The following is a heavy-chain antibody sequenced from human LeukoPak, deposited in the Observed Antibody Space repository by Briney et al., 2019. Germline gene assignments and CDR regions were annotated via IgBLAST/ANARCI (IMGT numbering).Heavy chain of an antibody. CDR3: ARQCSSTSFCFDY. D-gene: IGHD2-2*01. J-gene: IGHJ4*02. CDR1: GYSFTSYW. Sequence: GESLKISCKGSGYSFTSYWIGWVRQMPGKGLEWMGIIYPGDSDTRYSPSFQGEVTISADKSISTAYLQWSSLKASDTAMYYCARQCSSTSFCFDYWGQGTLVTVSS. CDR2: IYPGDSDT. V-gene: IGHV5-51*01.